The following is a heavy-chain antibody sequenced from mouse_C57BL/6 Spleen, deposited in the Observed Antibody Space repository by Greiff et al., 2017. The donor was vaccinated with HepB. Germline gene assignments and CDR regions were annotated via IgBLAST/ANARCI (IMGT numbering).Heavy chain of an antibody. CDR3: ARDGSSAWFAY. Sequence: QVQLKESGAELVRPGTSVKVSCKASGYAFTNYLIEWVKQRPGQGLEWIGVINPGSGGTNYNEKFQGKATLTADKSSITAYMQLSSLTSEDSAVYFCARDGSSAWFAYWGQGTLVTVSA. CDR1: GYAFTNYL. J-gene: IGHJ3*01. V-gene: IGHV1-54*01. D-gene: IGHD1-1*01. CDR2: INPGSGGT.